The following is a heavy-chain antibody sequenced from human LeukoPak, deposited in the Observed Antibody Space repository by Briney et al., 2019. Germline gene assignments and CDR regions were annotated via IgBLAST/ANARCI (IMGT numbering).Heavy chain of an antibody. V-gene: IGHV1-2*02. D-gene: IGHD3-22*01. J-gene: IGHJ4*02. CDR2: INPNNGGT. Sequence: ASVKVSCKASGYTFTGYYMYWVRQAPGQGLEWMGWINPNNGGTNYAQTFQGRVTMTTDTSISTAYMELSRLRTDGTAVYYCGRAPAGRYDSSSYSYLCWGQGTLVTVSS. CDR1: GYTFTGYY. CDR3: GRAPAGRYDSSSYSYLC.